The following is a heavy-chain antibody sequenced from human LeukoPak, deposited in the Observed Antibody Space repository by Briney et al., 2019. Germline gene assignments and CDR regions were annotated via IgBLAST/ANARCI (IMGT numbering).Heavy chain of an antibody. D-gene: IGHD3-3*01. CDR1: GFTFSNYA. CDR3: ATALRFLEWYPY. CDR2: VSGGGGST. J-gene: IGHJ4*02. Sequence: HPRGSLRLSCAATGFTFSNYAMSWVRQAPGKGLEWVSTVSGGGGSTYYADSVRGRFTVSRDNSKNTLYLQMNILRAEDTALYYCATALRFLEWYPYWGQGTLVTVSS. V-gene: IGHV3-23*01.